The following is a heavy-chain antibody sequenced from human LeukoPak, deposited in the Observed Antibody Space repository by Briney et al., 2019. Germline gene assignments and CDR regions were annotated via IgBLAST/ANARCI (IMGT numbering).Heavy chain of an antibody. D-gene: IGHD3-3*01. CDR2: IFYSGTT. CDR3: ARVVRPAVTIFGVATRPVYYYMDV. Sequence: SETLSLTCTVSGGSISSTSYFWGWIRQPPGKGLEWIGTIFYSGTTYYNPSLNSRVTISVDTSKNQFSLKLISVTAADTAVYYCARVVRPAVTIFGVATRPVYYYMDVWGKGTTVTVSS. CDR1: GGSISSTSYF. J-gene: IGHJ6*03. V-gene: IGHV4-39*01.